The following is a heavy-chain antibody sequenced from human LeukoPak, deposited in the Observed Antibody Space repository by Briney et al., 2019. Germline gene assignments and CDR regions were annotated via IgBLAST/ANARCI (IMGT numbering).Heavy chain of an antibody. Sequence: GRSLRLSCAASGFTFSSYAMHWVRQAPGKGLEWVAVISYDGSNKYYADSVKGRFTISRDNSNNTLYLQMNSLRVEDTAVYYCAKEPHYYGSGSYLDHWGQGTLVTVSS. CDR1: GFTFSSYA. CDR3: AKEPHYYGSGSYLDH. CDR2: ISYDGSNK. J-gene: IGHJ4*02. V-gene: IGHV3-30*07. D-gene: IGHD3-10*01.